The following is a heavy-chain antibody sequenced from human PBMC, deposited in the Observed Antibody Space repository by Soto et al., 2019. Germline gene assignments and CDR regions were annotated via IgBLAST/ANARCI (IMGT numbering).Heavy chain of an antibody. Sequence: EVRLVESGGGLVQPGGSLRLSCVASGFTFSTYWMAWVRQAPGKGLEWVANIKQDGSEKHYVDSVKGRFTISRDYAKSSLYLQMNSLRAEDTAVYYCARGFGTDSWGHGALVTVSS. J-gene: IGHJ5*01. D-gene: IGHD3-16*01. CDR1: GFTFSTYW. CDR2: IKQDGSEK. CDR3: ARGFGTDS. V-gene: IGHV3-7*01.